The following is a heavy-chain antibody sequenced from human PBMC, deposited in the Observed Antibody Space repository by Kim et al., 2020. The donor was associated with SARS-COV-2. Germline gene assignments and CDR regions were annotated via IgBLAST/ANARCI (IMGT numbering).Heavy chain of an antibody. CDR2: IYYSGST. J-gene: IGHJ4*02. CDR3: ARSSTTRWQYFDY. V-gene: IGHV4-59*01. D-gene: IGHD2-2*01. Sequence: SETLSLTCTVSGGSISNYYWSWIRRPPGKGLEWIGYIYYSGSTYYNPSLKSRVTISIDTSKNQFSLELISVTAADTAVYYCARSSTTRWQYFDYWGQGTLVTVSS. CDR1: GGSISNYY.